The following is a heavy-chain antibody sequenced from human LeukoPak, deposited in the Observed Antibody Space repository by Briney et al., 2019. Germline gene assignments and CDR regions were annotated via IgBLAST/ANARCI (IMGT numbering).Heavy chain of an antibody. D-gene: IGHD6-13*01. Sequence: GGSLRLSCAASGFTFSSYGMHWVRQAPGKGLEWGAVIWYDGSNKYYADSVKGRFTISRDNSKNTLYLQMNSLRAEDTAVYYCARGESSSWFSPYGMDVWGQGTTVTVSS. CDR2: IWYDGSNK. CDR1: GFTFSSYG. CDR3: ARGESSSWFSPYGMDV. V-gene: IGHV3-33*01. J-gene: IGHJ6*02.